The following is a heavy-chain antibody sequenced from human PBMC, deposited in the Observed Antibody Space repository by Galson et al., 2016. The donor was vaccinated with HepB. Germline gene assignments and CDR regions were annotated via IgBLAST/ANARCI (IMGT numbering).Heavy chain of an antibody. CDR1: GFTLSTYG. V-gene: IGHV3-33*01. CDR3: ARDVGAAPFDF. J-gene: IGHJ4*02. Sequence: SLRLSCAVSGFTLSTYGIHWVRQAPGKGLEWVAVIWRDGSNENYADSVKGRFTISRDNSRNTLYLQMNSLRVEDTAVYYCARDVGAAPFDFWGQGTLVTVSS. CDR2: IWRDGSNE. D-gene: IGHD1-26*01.